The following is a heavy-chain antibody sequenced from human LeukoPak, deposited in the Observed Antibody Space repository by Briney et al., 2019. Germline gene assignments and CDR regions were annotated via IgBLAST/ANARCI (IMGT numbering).Heavy chain of an antibody. Sequence: PGESLRLSCAASGFTFSSYSMNWIRQPAGKGLEWVSYISSSGSTIYYADSVKGRFTISRDNAKNSLYLQMNSLRAEDTAVYYCARDLGGAREWYYYYYMDVWGKGTTVTVSS. CDR1: GFTFSSYS. D-gene: IGHD1-26*01. J-gene: IGHJ6*03. CDR2: ISSSGSTI. CDR3: ARDLGGAREWYYYYYMDV. V-gene: IGHV3-48*01.